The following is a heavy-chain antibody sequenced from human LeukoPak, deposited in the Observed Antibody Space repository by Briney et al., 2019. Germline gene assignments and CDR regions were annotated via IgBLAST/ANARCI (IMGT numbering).Heavy chain of an antibody. D-gene: IGHD3-22*01. J-gene: IGHJ4*02. Sequence: ASVKVSCKASGYTFINFVMHWVRQAPGQRLEWMGWINAGNGNTKYSQKFQGRVTITRDTSASTAYMELSSLRSEDTAVYYCARGAYYYDSSGYYYWGQGTLDTVSS. CDR2: INAGNGNT. CDR3: ARGAYYYDSSGYYY. CDR1: GYTFINFV. V-gene: IGHV1-3*01.